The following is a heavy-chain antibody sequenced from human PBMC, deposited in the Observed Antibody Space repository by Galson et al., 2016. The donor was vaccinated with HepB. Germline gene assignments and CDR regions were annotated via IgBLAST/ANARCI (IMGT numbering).Heavy chain of an antibody. CDR2: IIPAHGVV. Sequence: SVKVSCKASGYNFRIFGITWVRQAPGQGLEWMGTIIPAHGVVKSSQKFEKRITMTADLSASTALMNLSSLSSEDTAIYYCARIPPGRITMPFDPWGQGTLVTVSA. CDR1: GYNFRIFG. V-gene: IGHV1-69*04. D-gene: IGHD3-10*01. J-gene: IGHJ5*02. CDR3: ARIPPGRITMPFDP.